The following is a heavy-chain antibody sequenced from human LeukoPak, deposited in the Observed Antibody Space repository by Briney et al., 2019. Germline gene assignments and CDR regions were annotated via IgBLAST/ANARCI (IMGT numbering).Heavy chain of an antibody. V-gene: IGHV4-39*07. D-gene: IGHD6-13*01. Sequence: PSETLSLTCTVSGGSISSSSYYWGWIRQPPGKGLEWIGSIYYSGSTYYNPSLKSRVTISVDTSKNQFSLKLSSVTAADTAVYYCARKRYSSSWYPNWFDPWGQGTLVTVSS. CDR1: GGSISSSSYY. CDR3: ARKRYSSSWYPNWFDP. CDR2: IYYSGST. J-gene: IGHJ5*02.